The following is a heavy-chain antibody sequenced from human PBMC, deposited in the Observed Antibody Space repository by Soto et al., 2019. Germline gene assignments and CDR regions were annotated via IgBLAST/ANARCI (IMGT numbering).Heavy chain of an antibody. V-gene: IGHV3-23*01. CDR2: ISGNGLNT. Sequence: EVELLESGGGLVQPGGSLRLSCAAYGFRFNHYAMSWVRQAPGKGLEWVSTISGNGLNTYYADSVKGRFNISRDNLKNTLYLEMSSLRAGDTAVYYCAKEFPSAVVTHCFDSWGQGTLVTVSS. CDR1: GFRFNHYA. D-gene: IGHD2-21*02. CDR3: AKEFPSAVVTHCFDS. J-gene: IGHJ4*02.